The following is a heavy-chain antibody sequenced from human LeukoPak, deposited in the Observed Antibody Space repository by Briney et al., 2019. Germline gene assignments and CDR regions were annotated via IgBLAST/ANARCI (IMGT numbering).Heavy chain of an antibody. J-gene: IGHJ4*02. CDR3: ARGFYGSGVGFDY. Sequence: SETLSLTCGVYGGSFSGYYWSWIRQPPGKGLEWIGEISHSGSTNYNPSLKSRVTISVDTSKNQFSLKLSSVTAADTAVYYCARGFYGSGVGFDYWGQGTLVTVSS. V-gene: IGHV4-34*01. D-gene: IGHD3-10*01. CDR2: ISHSGST. CDR1: GGSFSGYY.